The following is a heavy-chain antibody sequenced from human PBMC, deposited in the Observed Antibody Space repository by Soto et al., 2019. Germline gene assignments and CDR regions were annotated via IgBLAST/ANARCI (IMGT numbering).Heavy chain of an antibody. CDR3: VRSLYDSSGYVHGMDV. CDR2: IYYSGST. Sequence: SETLSLTCAVSGYSITRSNWWGLIRQPPGKGLEWIGNIYYSGSTFYNPSLESRVTMSVDMSKNQFSLKLSSVTAVATAVYYCVRSLYDSSGYVHGMDVWGQGTTVTVSS. CDR1: GYSITRSNW. J-gene: IGHJ6*02. V-gene: IGHV4-28*01. D-gene: IGHD3-22*01.